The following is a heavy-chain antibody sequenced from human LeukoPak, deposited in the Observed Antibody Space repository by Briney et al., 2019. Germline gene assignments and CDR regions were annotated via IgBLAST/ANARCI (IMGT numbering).Heavy chain of an antibody. V-gene: IGHV3-15*01. CDR1: GVTLSTAY. Sequence: GGSLRLSCAASGVTLSTAYVSWVRQAPGKGLEWVGRIRSKIDGETIEYGAPAKGRFTISRDDPSNMFYLQMNSLKIEDTAVYYCTTVRGGSDLWGQGTLVTVSS. CDR2: IRSKIDGETI. D-gene: IGHD3-10*01. CDR3: TTVRGGSDL. J-gene: IGHJ4*02.